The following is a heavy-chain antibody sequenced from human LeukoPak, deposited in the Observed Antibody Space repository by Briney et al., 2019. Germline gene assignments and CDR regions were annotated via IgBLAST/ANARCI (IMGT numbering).Heavy chain of an antibody. D-gene: IGHD6-19*01. CDR3: AKSPGGITVANFDY. CDR1: GFTFSSYA. V-gene: IGHV3-23*01. Sequence: GGSLRLSCAASGFTFSSYAMNWVRQAPGKGLEWVSAISSSGGGTYYADSVKGRFTISRDNSKNTLYLQMNSLRAEDTAVYYCAKSPGGITVANFDYWGQGTLVTVSS. CDR2: ISSSGGGT. J-gene: IGHJ4*02.